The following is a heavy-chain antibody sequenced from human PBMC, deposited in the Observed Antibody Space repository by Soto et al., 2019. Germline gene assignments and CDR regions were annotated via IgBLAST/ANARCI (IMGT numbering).Heavy chain of an antibody. V-gene: IGHV3-73*01. CDR1: GFIFSGSA. CDR2: ILSKAGNYET. J-gene: IGHJ4*02. CDR3: IRGGSPYYYDY. Sequence: VQLVESGGGLVQPGGSLKLSCAASGFIFSGSAVHWVRQASGKGLEWVGRILSKAGNYETAYPASMKGRFTISRDDSENTAFLQMNSLKTEDTAVYYCIRGGSPYYYDYWGQGTLVAVSS.